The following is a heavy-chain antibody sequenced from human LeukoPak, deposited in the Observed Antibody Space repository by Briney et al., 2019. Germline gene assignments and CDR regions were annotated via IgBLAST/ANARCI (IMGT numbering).Heavy chain of an antibody. CDR2: IFYSGST. Sequence: PSETLSLTCTVSGGSISGYYWNWIRQPPGKGLEWIGYIFYSGSTNYNPSLKSRVTISVDTSKNQFSLKLSSVTAADTAVYYCARAPRGYSYVYWWFDPWGQGSLVTVSS. CDR3: ARAPRGYSYVYWWFDP. CDR1: GGSISGYY. V-gene: IGHV4-59*01. J-gene: IGHJ5*02. D-gene: IGHD5-18*01.